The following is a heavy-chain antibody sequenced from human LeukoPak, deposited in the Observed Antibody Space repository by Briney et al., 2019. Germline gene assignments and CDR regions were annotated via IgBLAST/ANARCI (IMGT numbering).Heavy chain of an antibody. J-gene: IGHJ4*02. CDR1: GFTFSSYG. V-gene: IGHV3-48*01. CDR2: ISSSSSTI. CDR3: ARGARKGDDYGGFFDY. Sequence: PGGSLRLSCAASGFTFSSYGMTWVRQAPGKGLEWVSYISSSSSTIYYADSVKGRFTISRDNSKNTLYLQMNSLRPEDTAVYYCARGARKGDDYGGFFDYWGQGTLVTVSS. D-gene: IGHD4-23*01.